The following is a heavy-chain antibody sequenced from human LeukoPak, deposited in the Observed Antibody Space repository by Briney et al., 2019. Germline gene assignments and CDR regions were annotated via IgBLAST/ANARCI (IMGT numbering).Heavy chain of an antibody. V-gene: IGHV3-11*06. D-gene: IGHD1-7*01. J-gene: IGHJ4*02. Sequence: GGSLRLSCAASGFTFSDYYMSWIRQAPGKGLEWVSYISSSSSYTNYADSVKGRFTISRDNAKNSLYLQMNSLRAEDTAVYYCARVLNYPEFFDYWGQGTLVTVSS. CDR1: GFTFSDYY. CDR3: ARVLNYPEFFDY. CDR2: ISSSSSYT.